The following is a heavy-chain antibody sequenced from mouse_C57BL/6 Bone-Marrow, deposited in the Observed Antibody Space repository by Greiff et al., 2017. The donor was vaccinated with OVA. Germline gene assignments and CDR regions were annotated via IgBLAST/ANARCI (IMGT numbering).Heavy chain of an antibody. D-gene: IGHD2-3*01. CDR3: AREEGWLLRGGYFDV. CDR2: IYPRSGNT. V-gene: IGHV1-81*01. CDR1: GYTFTSYG. J-gene: IGHJ1*03. Sequence: QVQLQQSGAELARPGASVKLSCKASGYTFTSYGISWVKQRTGQGLEWIGEIYPRSGNTYYNEKFKGKATLTADKSSSTAYMELRSLTSEDSAVYFCAREEGWLLRGGYFDVWGTGTTVTVSS.